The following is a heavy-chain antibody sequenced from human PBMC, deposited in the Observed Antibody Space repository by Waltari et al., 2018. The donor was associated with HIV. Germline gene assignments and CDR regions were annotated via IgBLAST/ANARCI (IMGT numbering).Heavy chain of an antibody. CDR1: GFARTNAL. CDR2: TKSITEPEKIT. Sequence: AQLLVEGGGQVWPREPVRGPWWAAGFARTNALLARFRQAPGKRPEWVVRTKSITEPEKITHYAAPVKDRFIISRDGSKNTLYQQMNSLKIEDTAVYYCTTRSRPSYDFGLDVWGQGTTLTVSS. CDR3: TTRSRPSYDFGLDV. V-gene: IGHV3-15*01. D-gene: IGHD2-15*01. J-gene: IGHJ6*02.